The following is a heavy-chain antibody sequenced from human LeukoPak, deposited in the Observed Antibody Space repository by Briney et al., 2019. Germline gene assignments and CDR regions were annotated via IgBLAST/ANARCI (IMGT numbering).Heavy chain of an antibody. CDR3: ARGRWSSGWFDY. CDR2: IYYSGST. J-gene: IGHJ4*02. D-gene: IGHD6-19*01. Sequence: SQTLSLTCTVSGGSISSYYWNWIRQPPGKGLEWLGYIYYSGSTNYNPSLKSRVTISVDTSKNQFSLNLSSVTAADTAVYYCARGRWSSGWFDYWGQGTLVTVSS. CDR1: GGSISSYY. V-gene: IGHV4-59*01.